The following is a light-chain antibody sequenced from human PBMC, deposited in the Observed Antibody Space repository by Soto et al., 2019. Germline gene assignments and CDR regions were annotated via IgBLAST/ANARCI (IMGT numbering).Light chain of an antibody. CDR2: DAS. CDR3: QQYDSYSSGP. Sequence: DIQLTQSPSTLSASVGDRVTIICRSGQTINSWLAWYQQKPGKAPKVLIFDASSLKTGVPSRFSGSGSGTEFTLTISNLQPDDFATYYCQQYDSYSSGPFGQGTKVDI. CDR1: QTINSW. J-gene: IGKJ1*01. V-gene: IGKV1-5*02.